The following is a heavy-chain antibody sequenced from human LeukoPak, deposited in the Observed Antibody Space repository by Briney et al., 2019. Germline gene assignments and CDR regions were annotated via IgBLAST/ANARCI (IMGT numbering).Heavy chain of an antibody. V-gene: IGHV1-2*02. J-gene: IGHJ4*02. Sequence: ASVKVSCKASGYTFTGYYMHWVRQAPGQGLEWMGWINPNSGGTNYAQKFQGRVTMTRDTSISTAYMELSRLRSDDTAVYYCARGIRPGIASGLSDYWGQGTLDTVSS. CDR1: GYTFTGYY. CDR2: INPNSGGT. CDR3: ARGIRPGIASGLSDY. D-gene: IGHD6-13*01.